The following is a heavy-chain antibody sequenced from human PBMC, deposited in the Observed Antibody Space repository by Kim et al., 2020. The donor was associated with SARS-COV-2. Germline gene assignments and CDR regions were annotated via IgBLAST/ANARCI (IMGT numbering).Heavy chain of an antibody. V-gene: IGHV5-51*01. Sequence: SFQGQVTISADKSIRTAYLQWSSLKASDTAMYYCARHYYDSSGYYYHFDYWGQGTLVTVSS. CDR3: ARHYYDSSGYYYHFDY. J-gene: IGHJ4*02. D-gene: IGHD3-22*01.